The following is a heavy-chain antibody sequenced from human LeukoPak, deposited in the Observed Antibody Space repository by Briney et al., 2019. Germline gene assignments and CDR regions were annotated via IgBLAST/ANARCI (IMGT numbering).Heavy chain of an antibody. Sequence: ASVKVSCKASGYTCTCYYMHGVGQAPGQGVEGRGWINPNSGGTNYAQNFQRRITMTRDTSISTAYMELSRLRSDDTAVYYCARALSTELDYWGQGTLVTVSS. CDR3: ARALSTELDY. CDR2: INPNSGGT. CDR1: GYTCTCYY. V-gene: IGHV1-2*02. J-gene: IGHJ4*02.